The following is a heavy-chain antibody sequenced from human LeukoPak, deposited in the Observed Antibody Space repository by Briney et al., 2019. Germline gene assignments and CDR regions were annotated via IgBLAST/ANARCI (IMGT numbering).Heavy chain of an antibody. CDR2: ISAYNGNT. CDR3: ARVHCSSTSCSPRLLSFRRTNSYSFDY. Sequence: ASVKVSCKASGYTFTSYGISWVRQAPGQGLEWMGWISAYNGNTNYAQKLQGRVTMTTDTSTSTAYMELRSLRSDDTAVYYCARVHCSSTSCSPRLLSFRRTNSYSFDYWGQGTLVTVSS. CDR1: GYTFTSYG. D-gene: IGHD2-2*01. V-gene: IGHV1-18*01. J-gene: IGHJ4*02.